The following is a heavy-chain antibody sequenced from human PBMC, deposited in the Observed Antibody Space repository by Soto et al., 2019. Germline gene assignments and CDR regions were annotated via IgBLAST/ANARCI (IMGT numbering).Heavy chain of an antibody. CDR3: ARDQHLLPKSPYYFDY. D-gene: IGHD3-3*02. CDR1: GYTFTSYG. J-gene: IGHJ4*02. CDR2: ISAYNGNT. Sequence: QVQLVQSGAEVKKPGASVKVSCKASGYTFTSYGISWVRQAPGQGLEWMGWISAYNGNTNYAQKLQGRVTMTTDTPSSKAYMELRGLRYDDTAVYYCARDQHLLPKSPYYFDYWGQGTLVTVSS. V-gene: IGHV1-18*01.